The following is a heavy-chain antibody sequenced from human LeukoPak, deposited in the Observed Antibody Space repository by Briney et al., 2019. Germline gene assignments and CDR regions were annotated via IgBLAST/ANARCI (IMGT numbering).Heavy chain of an antibody. CDR2: INPNSGGT. CDR1: GYTFTGYY. J-gene: IGHJ6*03. Sequence: ASVKVSCKASGYTFTGYYMHWVRQAPGQGLEWMGWINPNSGGTNYAQKFQGRVTMTRDTSISTAYIELSRLRSDDTAVYYCARDSQYYDILTGYYTLGYYYYMDVWGKGTTVTISS. D-gene: IGHD3-9*01. CDR3: ARDSQYYDILTGYYTLGYYYYMDV. V-gene: IGHV1-2*02.